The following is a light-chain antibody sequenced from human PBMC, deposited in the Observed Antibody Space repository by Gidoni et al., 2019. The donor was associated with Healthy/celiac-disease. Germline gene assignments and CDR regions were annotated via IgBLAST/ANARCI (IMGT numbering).Light chain of an antibody. CDR1: QSVLYSSNNKNY. J-gene: IGKJ4*01. V-gene: IGKV4-1*01. CDR2: WAS. CDR3: QQGLT. Sequence: DIVMTQSPDSLAVSLGERATINCKSSQSVLYSSNNKNYLAWYQQKPGQPPKLLIYWASTRESGVPDRFSGSGSGTDFTLTISSLQAEDVAVYYCQQGLTFXGXTKVEIK.